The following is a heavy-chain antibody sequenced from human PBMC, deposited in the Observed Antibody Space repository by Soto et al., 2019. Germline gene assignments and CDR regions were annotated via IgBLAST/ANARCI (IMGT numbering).Heavy chain of an antibody. CDR1: GFTFSSYW. J-gene: IGHJ2*01. CDR3: ASTYYYDSSGYYPDWYFDL. Sequence: GSLRLSCAASGFTFSSYWMSWVRQAPGKGLEWVANIKQDGSEKYYVDSVKGRFTISRDNAKNSLYLQMNSLRAEDTAVYYCASTYYYDSSGYYPDWYFDLWGRGTLVTVSS. CDR2: IKQDGSEK. D-gene: IGHD3-22*01. V-gene: IGHV3-7*01.